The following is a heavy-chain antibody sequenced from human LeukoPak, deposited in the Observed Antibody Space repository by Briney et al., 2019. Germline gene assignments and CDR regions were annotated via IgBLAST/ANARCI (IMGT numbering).Heavy chain of an antibody. CDR3: ARKKDYTYYFDY. J-gene: IGHJ4*02. V-gene: IGHV1-2*02. CDR2: INPNSGGT. D-gene: IGHD3-3*01. CDR1: GYTFTCYY. Sequence: ASVKVSCKASGYTFTCYYMHWVRQAPGQGLEWMGWINPNSGGTNYAQKFQGRVTMTRDTSISTAYMELSRLRSDDTAVYYCARKKDYTYYFDYWGQGTLVTVSS.